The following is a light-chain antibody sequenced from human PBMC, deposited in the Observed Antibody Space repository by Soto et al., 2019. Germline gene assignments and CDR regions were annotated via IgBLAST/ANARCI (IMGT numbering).Light chain of an antibody. CDR2: EVN. Sequence: QSALTQPASVSGSPGQSITISFTGTSSDVGTYNLVSWYQQHPGRAPKLMIYEVNKRPSGVSNRFSGSKSGITASLTISGLQAEDEADYYCCSYAGSSTSFGTGTKVTVL. CDR3: CSYAGSSTS. J-gene: IGLJ1*01. V-gene: IGLV2-23*02. CDR1: SSDVGTYNL.